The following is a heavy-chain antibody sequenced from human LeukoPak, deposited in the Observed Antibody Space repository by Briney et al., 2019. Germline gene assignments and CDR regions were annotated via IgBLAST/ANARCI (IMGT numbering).Heavy chain of an antibody. J-gene: IGHJ4*02. CDR3: APDRLWGYYDSSGYLSY. CDR2: FDPEDGET. CDR1: GYTLTELS. D-gene: IGHD3-22*01. V-gene: IGHV1-24*01. Sequence: ASVTVSCKVSGYTLTELSMHWVRQAPGKGLEWMGGFDPEDGETIYAQKFQGRVTMTEDTSTDTAYMELSSLRSEDTAVYYCAPDRLWGYYDSSGYLSYWGQGTLVTVSS.